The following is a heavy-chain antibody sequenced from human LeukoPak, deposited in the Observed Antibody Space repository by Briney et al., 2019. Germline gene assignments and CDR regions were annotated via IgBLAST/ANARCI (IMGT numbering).Heavy chain of an antibody. D-gene: IGHD6-6*01. CDR1: GDSISSGFYY. Sequence: SQTLSLTCTVSGDSISSGFYYWSWIRQPAGKGLEWIGRIYTSGSTNYNPSLKSRVTISVDSSKSQFSLKLSSVTAADTAVYYCARASEGQTDYWGQGTLVTVSS. CDR3: ARASEGQTDY. V-gene: IGHV4-61*02. J-gene: IGHJ4*02. CDR2: IYTSGST.